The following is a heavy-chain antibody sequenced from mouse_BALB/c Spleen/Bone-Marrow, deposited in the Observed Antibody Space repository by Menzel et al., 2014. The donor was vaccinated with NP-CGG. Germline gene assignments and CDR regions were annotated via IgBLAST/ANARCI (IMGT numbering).Heavy chain of an antibody. CDR1: GFNIKDTY. D-gene: IGHD4-1*01. CDR3: ARWEYYAIDY. Sequence: EVKLVESGAELVKPGASVKSSCTASGFNIKDTYMHWVKQRPEQGLEWVGRIDPANGNTKYDPKFQGKATITADTSSNTAYLQLSSLTSEDTAVYYCARWEYYAIDYWGQGTSVTVSS. CDR2: IDPANGNT. J-gene: IGHJ4*01. V-gene: IGHV14-3*02.